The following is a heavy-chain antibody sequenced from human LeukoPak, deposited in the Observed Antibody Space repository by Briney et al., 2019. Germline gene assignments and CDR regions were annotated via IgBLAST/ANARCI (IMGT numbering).Heavy chain of an antibody. CDR3: ARRFRQLDYWNTFGGVIDY. Sequence: PSETLSLTCAVYGGSFSGYSWNWIRQSPGKGLEWIGEIIHSGSTNYNPSLKSRITISVDTSKKQFSLKLSSVTAADTAVYYCARRFRQLDYWNTFGGVIDYWGQGTLVTVSS. CDR1: GGSFSGYS. CDR2: IIHSGST. J-gene: IGHJ4*02. V-gene: IGHV4-34*12. D-gene: IGHD3-16*02.